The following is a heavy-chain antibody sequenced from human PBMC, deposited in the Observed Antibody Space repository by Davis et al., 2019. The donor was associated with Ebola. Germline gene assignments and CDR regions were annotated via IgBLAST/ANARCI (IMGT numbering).Heavy chain of an antibody. D-gene: IGHD3-3*01. CDR1: GGSIRTHY. Sequence: MPSETLSLTCTVSGGSIRTHYWSWIRQSPGKGLEWIGYGYYGGRTDYNPSLKSRAIISVDTSKNHFSLKLSSVTAADTAVYYCARRRPLRFLEWSQDYYYGMDVWGQGTTVTVSS. CDR2: GYYGGRT. J-gene: IGHJ6*02. V-gene: IGHV4-59*08. CDR3: ARRRPLRFLEWSQDYYYGMDV.